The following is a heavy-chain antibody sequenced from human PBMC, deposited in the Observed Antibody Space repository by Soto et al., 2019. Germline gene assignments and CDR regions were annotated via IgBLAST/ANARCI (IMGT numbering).Heavy chain of an antibody. CDR1: GHRVSSYSAA. V-gene: IGHV6-1*01. CDR3: VRDRYSSAGWFDP. CDR2: TYYRSRFFS. J-gene: IGHJ5*02. D-gene: IGHD3-22*01. Sequence: PSQTLSLTCAISGHRVSSYSAAWNWIRQSPSGGLEWLGRTYYRSRFFSDYAESVKSRIIINPDTSKNQFSLQLKSVTPEDTAVYYCVRDRYSSAGWFDPWGQGTPVTVSS.